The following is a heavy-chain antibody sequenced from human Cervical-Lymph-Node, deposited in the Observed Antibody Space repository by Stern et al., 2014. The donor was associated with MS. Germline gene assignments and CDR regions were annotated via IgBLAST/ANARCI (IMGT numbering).Heavy chain of an antibody. CDR1: GFSLSTGGMC. CDR3: ARIRGTARLIDY. J-gene: IGHJ4*02. Sequence: VPLVESGPALVKPTQTLTLTCTFSGFSLSTGGMCVTWIRQPPGKALEWLGLIDWDGDKYYRTPLRTRLTISKDTFKNQVVLTMTNMDPVDTATYYCARIRGTARLIDYWGQGTLVTVSS. V-gene: IGHV2-70*01. D-gene: IGHD1/OR15-1a*01. CDR2: IDWDGDK.